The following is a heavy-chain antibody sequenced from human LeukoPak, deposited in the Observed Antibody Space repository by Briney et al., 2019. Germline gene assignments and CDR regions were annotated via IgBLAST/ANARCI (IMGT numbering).Heavy chain of an antibody. CDR2: IYTSGST. D-gene: IGHD2-2*02. J-gene: IGHJ4*02. CDR1: GGSISSGSYY. CDR3: AREFIVVVPAAIGFFDY. V-gene: IGHV4-61*02. Sequence: PSETLSLTCTVSGGSISSGSYYWSWIQQPAGKGLEWIGRIYTSGSTNYNPSLKSRVTISVDTSKNQFSLKLSSVTAADTAVYYCAREFIVVVPAAIGFFDYWGQGTLVTVSS.